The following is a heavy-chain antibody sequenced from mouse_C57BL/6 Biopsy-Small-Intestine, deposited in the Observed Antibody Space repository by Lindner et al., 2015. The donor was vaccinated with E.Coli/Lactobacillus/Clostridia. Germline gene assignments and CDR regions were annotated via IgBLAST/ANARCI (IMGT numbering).Heavy chain of an antibody. CDR1: RYTFTNYW. Sequence: QLQESGAELVRPGTSVKMSCKASRYTFTNYWIGWAKQRPGHGLEWIGDIYPGGGYTNYNEKFKGKATLTADKSSSTAYMQFSSLTSEDSAIYYCARVSRDYFDYWGQGTTLTVSS. V-gene: IGHV1-63*01. J-gene: IGHJ2*01. CDR3: ARVSRDYFDY. CDR2: IYPGGGYT.